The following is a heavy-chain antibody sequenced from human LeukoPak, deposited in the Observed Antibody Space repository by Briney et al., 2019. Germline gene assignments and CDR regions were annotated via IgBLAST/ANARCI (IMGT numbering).Heavy chain of an antibody. CDR1: GFTFSSYT. V-gene: IGHV3-21*01. CDR3: ARVRDLYRDY. J-gene: IGHJ4*02. Sequence: GGSQRLSCAASGFTFSSYTMNWVRQAPGKGLEWVSSISGGSTYTFYADSVMGRFTISRDNAKNSMYLHMSSQRAEDTAVYYCARVRDLYRDYWGQGILVTVSS. CDR2: ISGGSTYT. D-gene: IGHD5-12*01.